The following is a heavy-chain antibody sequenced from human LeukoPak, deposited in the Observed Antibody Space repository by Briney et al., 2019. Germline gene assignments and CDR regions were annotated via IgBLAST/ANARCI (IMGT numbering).Heavy chain of an antibody. CDR3: AVGGSNYYYYYYMDV. D-gene: IGHD3-16*01. CDR1: GYTFTSYG. CDR2: ISAYNGNT. J-gene: IGHJ6*03. V-gene: IGHV1-18*01. Sequence: ASVKVSCKASGYTFTSYGISWVRQAPGQGLEWMGWISAYNGNTNYAQKLQGRVTMTRDTSTSTVYMELSSLRSEDTAVYYCAVGGSNYYYYYYMDVWGKGTTVTVSS.